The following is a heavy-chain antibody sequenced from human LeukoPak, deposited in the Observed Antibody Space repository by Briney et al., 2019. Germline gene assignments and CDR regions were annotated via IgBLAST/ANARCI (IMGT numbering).Heavy chain of an antibody. Sequence: QTGGSLRLSCAASGFTFSSYAMSWVRQAPGKGLEWVSAISGSGGSTYYADSVKGRFTISRDNAKNSLYLQMNSLRAEDSAVYYCARRGVLWFGELFYYGMDVWGQGTTVTVS. J-gene: IGHJ6*02. D-gene: IGHD3-10*01. CDR3: ARRGVLWFGELFYYGMDV. CDR2: ISGSGGST. CDR1: GFTFSSYA. V-gene: IGHV3-23*01.